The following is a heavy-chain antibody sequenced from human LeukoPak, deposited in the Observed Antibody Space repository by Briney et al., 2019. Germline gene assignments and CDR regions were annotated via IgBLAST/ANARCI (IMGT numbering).Heavy chain of an antibody. Sequence: GGSLRLSCAASAFSFSNYNMNWVRQAPGKGLEWVSSITSSGSYIYYADSVKGRFTISRDNSKNTLYLQMNSLRAEDTAIYYCARVTVAGTTSWGKGTTVTISS. CDR2: ITSSGSYI. CDR3: ARVTVAGTTS. J-gene: IGHJ6*04. D-gene: IGHD6-19*01. V-gene: IGHV3-21*04. CDR1: AFSFSNYN.